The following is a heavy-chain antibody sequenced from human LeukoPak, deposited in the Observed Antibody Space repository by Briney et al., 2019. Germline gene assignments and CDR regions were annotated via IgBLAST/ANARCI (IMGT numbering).Heavy chain of an antibody. V-gene: IGHV4-34*01. CDR1: GGSFSGYY. Sequence: TSETLSLTCAVYGGSFSGYYWSWIRQPPGKGLEWIGEINHSGSTNYNPSLKSRVTISVDTSKNQFSLKLSSVTAADTAVYYCARRSYVWGRYRPIDYWGQGTLVTVSS. J-gene: IGHJ4*02. CDR2: INHSGST. CDR3: ARRSYVWGRYRPIDY. D-gene: IGHD3-16*02.